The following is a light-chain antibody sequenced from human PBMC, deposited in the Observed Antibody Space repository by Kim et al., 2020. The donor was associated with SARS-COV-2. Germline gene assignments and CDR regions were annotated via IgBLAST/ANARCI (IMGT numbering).Light chain of an antibody. CDR1: TSNIGRNT. Sequence: GQRVTLSFSGSTSNIGRNTVNWYQQVPGTAPKLLIYVNFQRPSGVADRFSGSKSGTSASLAISGLQSEDEADYFCAAWDDNVNGPVFGGGTQLTVL. CDR2: VNF. V-gene: IGLV1-44*01. CDR3: AAWDDNVNGPV. J-gene: IGLJ7*01.